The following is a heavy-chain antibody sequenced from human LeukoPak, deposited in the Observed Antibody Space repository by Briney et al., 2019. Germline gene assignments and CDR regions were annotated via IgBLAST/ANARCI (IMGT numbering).Heavy chain of an antibody. V-gene: IGHV3-64*04. CDR1: GFTFSSHA. CDR2: INDDGGLT. J-gene: IGHJ6*02. D-gene: IGHD2-8*01. Sequence: GGSLRLSCSAAGFTFSSHAMHWVRQAPGKGLEYVSTINDDGGLTYYADSVKGRFTISRDNSKNTLYLQMNSLRAEDTAVYYCARGPERTGVGTRYYYDMDVWGQGTTVTVSS. CDR3: ARGPERTGVGTRYYYDMDV.